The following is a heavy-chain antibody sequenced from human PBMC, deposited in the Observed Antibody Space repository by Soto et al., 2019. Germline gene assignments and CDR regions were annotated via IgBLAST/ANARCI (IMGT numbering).Heavy chain of an antibody. Sequence: QVQLQESGPGLVKPSETLSLTCTVSGASVSSGNYYWSWIRQPPGKGLECIGYISYSVSTNYNPSLKSRVTISIDTPKNQFSLKLSSVTAADTAVYYCARGSGSYYAYWGQGTLVTVSS. J-gene: IGHJ4*02. V-gene: IGHV4-61*01. CDR2: ISYSVST. CDR3: ARGSGSYYAY. CDR1: GASVSSGNYY. D-gene: IGHD1-26*01.